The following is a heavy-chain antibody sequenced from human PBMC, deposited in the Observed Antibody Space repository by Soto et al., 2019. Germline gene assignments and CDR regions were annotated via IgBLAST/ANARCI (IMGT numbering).Heavy chain of an antibody. CDR3: ASGLGSFDGAYKSFDY. CDR2: ISYDGSNK. V-gene: IGHV3-30-3*01. D-gene: IGHD4-17*01. J-gene: IGHJ4*02. Sequence: GGSLRLSCAASGFTFSNYAMHWVRQPPGKGLEWVTVISYDGSNKYYADSVKGRFTISRDNSKNTVYLQMNSLRAEDTAVYYCASGLGSFDGAYKSFDYWGKGTLVTVSS. CDR1: GFTFSNYA.